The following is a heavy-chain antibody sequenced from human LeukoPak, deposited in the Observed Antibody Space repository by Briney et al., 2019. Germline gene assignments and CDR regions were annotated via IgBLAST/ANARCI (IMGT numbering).Heavy chain of an antibody. V-gene: IGHV3-30*18. CDR1: GFTFSSYG. CDR2: ISYDGSNK. J-gene: IGHJ4*02. CDR3: AKTLAPVVVVAAIDY. D-gene: IGHD2-15*01. Sequence: GGSLRLSCAASGFTFSSYGMHWVRQAPGKGLEWVAVISYDGSNKYYADSVKGRFTISRGNSKNTLYLQMNSLRAEDTAVYYCAKTLAPVVVVAAIDYWGQGTLVTVSS.